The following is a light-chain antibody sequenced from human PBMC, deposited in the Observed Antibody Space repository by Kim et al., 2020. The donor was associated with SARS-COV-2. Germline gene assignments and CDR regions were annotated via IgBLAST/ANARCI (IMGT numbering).Light chain of an antibody. CDR1: QSVTTF. CDR3: QQRSTWPWT. J-gene: IGKJ1*01. V-gene: IGKV3-11*01. CDR2: NAY. Sequence: LSPGERAILSCRASQSVTTFLVWYQQKPGQVPRLLIYNAYTRATGIPARFTGGGSGTDFSLTISSLEPDDFAVYYCQQRSTWPWTFGQGTKVDIK.